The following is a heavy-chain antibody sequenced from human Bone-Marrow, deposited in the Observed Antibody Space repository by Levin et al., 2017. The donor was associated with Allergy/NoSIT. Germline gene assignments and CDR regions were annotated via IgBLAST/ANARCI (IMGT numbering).Heavy chain of an antibody. CDR3: ARDLGHVDIYYFYGMDV. Sequence: PGGSLRLSCAASGFTFNSYSMHWVRQAPGKGLEWVAVVSSDGSNKYYADSVEGRFTISRDNSKNTLYLQMNGLKTEDTAVYYCARDLGHVDIYYFYGMDVWGQGTTVTVSS. D-gene: IGHD2-15*01. CDR2: VSSDGSNK. V-gene: IGHV3-30*04. J-gene: IGHJ6*02. CDR1: GFTFNSYS.